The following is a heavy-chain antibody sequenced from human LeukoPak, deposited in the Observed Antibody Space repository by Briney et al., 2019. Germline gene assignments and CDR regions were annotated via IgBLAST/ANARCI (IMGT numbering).Heavy chain of an antibody. CDR1: GFTFSSYE. Sequence: GGSLRLSCAASGFTFSSYEMNWVRQAPGKGLDWVSYISTSGSTIYYADSVKGRFTISRDNAKNSLYLQMNSLRAEDTAVYDCARDRYDSSGSHLDYWGQGTLVTVSS. V-gene: IGHV3-48*03. CDR2: ISTSGSTI. J-gene: IGHJ4*02. CDR3: ARDRYDSSGSHLDY. D-gene: IGHD3-22*01.